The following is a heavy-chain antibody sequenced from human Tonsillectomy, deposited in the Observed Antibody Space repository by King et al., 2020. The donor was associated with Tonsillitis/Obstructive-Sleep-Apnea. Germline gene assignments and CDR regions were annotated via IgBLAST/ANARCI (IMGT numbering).Heavy chain of an antibody. CDR1: GGSISSSSYY. D-gene: IGHD2-2*01. Sequence: QLQESGPGLVKPSETLSLTCTVSGGSISSSSYYWGWIRQPPGKGLEWIGNIYHSGTTYYNPSLTSRVTISVDTSKNQFSLKLSSVTAADTAVYYCARGYCSGTRCYPFDYWGQGTLVTVSS. V-gene: IGHV4-39*01. J-gene: IGHJ4*02. CDR3: ARGYCSGTRCYPFDY. CDR2: IYHSGTT.